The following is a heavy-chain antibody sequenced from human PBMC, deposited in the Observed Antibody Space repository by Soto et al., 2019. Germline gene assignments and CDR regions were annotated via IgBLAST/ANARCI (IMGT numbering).Heavy chain of an antibody. CDR2: IYHSGST. CDR3: ASLWFGGSQHYYFDY. D-gene: IGHD3-16*01. CDR1: GGSISSGGYS. Sequence: SETLSLTCAVSGGSISSGGYSWSWIRQPPGKGLEWIGYIYHSGSTYYNPSLKSRVTISVDRSKNQFSLKLSSVTAADTAVYYCASLWFGGSQHYYFDYWGQGXLVTVSS. V-gene: IGHV4-30-2*01. J-gene: IGHJ4*02.